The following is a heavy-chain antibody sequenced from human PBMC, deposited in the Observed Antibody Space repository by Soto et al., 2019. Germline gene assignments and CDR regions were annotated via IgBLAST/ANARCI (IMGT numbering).Heavy chain of an antibody. CDR1: GFTFDDYA. Sequence: GGSLRLSCAASGFTFDDYAMHWVRQAPGKGLEWVSGINWNSDTIGYADSVKGRFTVSRDNAKGSLLLQMSSLRAEDTAVYFCAMSNSNDLYYHFESWGQGTPVTVSS. CDR2: INWNSDTI. CDR3: AMSNSNDLYYHFES. V-gene: IGHV3-9*01. D-gene: IGHD3-22*01. J-gene: IGHJ4*02.